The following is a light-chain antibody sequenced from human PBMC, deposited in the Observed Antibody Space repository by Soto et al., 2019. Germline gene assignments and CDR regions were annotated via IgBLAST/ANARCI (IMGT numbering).Light chain of an antibody. J-gene: IGLJ1*01. Sequence: QSVLTQPPSVSGAPGQRVTISCTGSSSNIGAGYDLHWYQQLPGTAPKLLIYGNSIRPSGVPDCFSGSKSGTSASLAITGLQAEDEADYYCQSYDSSLSVFYVFGTGTKVTVL. CDR1: SSNIGAGYD. CDR3: QSYDSSLSVFYV. CDR2: GNS. V-gene: IGLV1-40*01.